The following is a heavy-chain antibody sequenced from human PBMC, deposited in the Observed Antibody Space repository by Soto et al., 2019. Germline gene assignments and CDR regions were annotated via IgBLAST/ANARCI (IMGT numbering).Heavy chain of an antibody. CDR2: VNTDNGNI. CDR1: GYIFTSYG. Sequence: QAQLVQSGAEVKKPGASVKVSCKASGYIFTSYGISWVRHAPGQGLEWMGWVNTDNGNIDYAQKFQGRVTKATDTSTTTAYMELRGLTSDDTAVYYCARGGQSLYYTYYGMDVWGQGTTVTVSS. CDR3: ARGGQSLYYTYYGMDV. D-gene: IGHD1-26*01. J-gene: IGHJ6*02. V-gene: IGHV1-18*01.